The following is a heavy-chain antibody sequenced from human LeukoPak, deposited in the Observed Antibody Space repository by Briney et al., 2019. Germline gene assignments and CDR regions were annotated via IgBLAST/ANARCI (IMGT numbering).Heavy chain of an antibody. D-gene: IGHD6-25*01. CDR2: IIPILGIA. CDR3: AAASRSNWFDP. CDR1: GGTFSSYT. V-gene: IGHV1-69*02. J-gene: IGHJ5*02. Sequence: SVKVSCKASGGTFSSYTISWVRQAPGQGPEWMGRIIPILGIANYAQKFQGRVTITADKSTSTAYMELSSLRSEDTAVYYCAAASRSNWFDPWGQGTLVTVSS.